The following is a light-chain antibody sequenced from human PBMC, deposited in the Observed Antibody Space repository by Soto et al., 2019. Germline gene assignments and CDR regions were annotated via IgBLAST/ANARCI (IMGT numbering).Light chain of an antibody. CDR1: SSDVGGYNY. CDR2: DVS. Sequence: QSVLTQPRSVSGSPGQSVTISCTGTSSDVGGYNYVSWYQQHPGKAPKLIIYDVSKRPSGVPDRFSGSKSANTASLTISGLQAEDEANYYCCSYSGSYAFVFGSGTKVTLL. CDR3: CSYSGSYAFV. V-gene: IGLV2-11*01. J-gene: IGLJ1*01.